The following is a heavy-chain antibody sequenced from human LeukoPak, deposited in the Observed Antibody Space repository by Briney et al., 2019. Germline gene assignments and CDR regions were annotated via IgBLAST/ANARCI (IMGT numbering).Heavy chain of an antibody. CDR3: ARDRTTYSSGWPPDY. V-gene: IGHV3-30-3*01. J-gene: IGHJ4*02. D-gene: IGHD6-19*01. Sequence: GKSLRLSCAASGFTFSGYPIHWVRQAPGKGLEWVAVISYDGSNKYYADSVKGRFTISRDNSKNTLYLQMNSLRAEDTAVYYCARDRTTYSSGWPPDYWGQGTLVTVSS. CDR1: GFTFSGYP. CDR2: ISYDGSNK.